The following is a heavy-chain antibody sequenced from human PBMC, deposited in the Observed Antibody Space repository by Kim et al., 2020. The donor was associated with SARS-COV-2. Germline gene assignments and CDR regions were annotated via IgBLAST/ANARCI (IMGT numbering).Heavy chain of an antibody. V-gene: IGHV5-51*01. D-gene: IGHD2-2*01. CDR1: GYSFTNYW. CDR2: VLPGDSDT. CDR3: ARLDSAMNPRYFDF. Sequence: GESLKISCKGSGYSFTNYWIAWVRQMPGKGLEWMGTVLPGDSDTRYSPSFQGLVTISADMSSNTAFLQWSSLKATDTATYFCARLDSAMNPRYFDFWGQGTVIAVSS. J-gene: IGHJ4*02.